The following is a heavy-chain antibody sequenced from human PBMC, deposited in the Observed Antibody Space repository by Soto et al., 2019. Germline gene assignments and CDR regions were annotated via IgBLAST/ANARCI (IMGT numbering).Heavy chain of an antibody. CDR1: GYTFTSYG. CDR2: ISAYNGNT. J-gene: IGHJ5*02. V-gene: IGHV1-18*01. D-gene: IGHD3-16*02. CDR3: ARGFDYVWGSYRSFDP. Sequence: ASVKVSCKAPGYTFTSYGISWVRQAPGQGLEWMGWISAYNGNTNYAQKLQGRVTMTTDTSTSTAYMELRSLRSDDTAVYYCARGFDYVWGSYRSFDPWGQGTLVTVSS.